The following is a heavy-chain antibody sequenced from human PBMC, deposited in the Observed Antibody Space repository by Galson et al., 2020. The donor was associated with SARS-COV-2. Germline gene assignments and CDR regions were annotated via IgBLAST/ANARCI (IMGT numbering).Heavy chain of an antibody. CDR3: ASHRSGYSSGWTFDY. J-gene: IGHJ4*02. Sequence: PGGSLRLSCAASGFTFSSYSMNWVRQAPGKGLEWVSSISSSRSYIYYADSVKGRFTISRDNAKNSLYLQMNSLRAEDTAVYYCASHRSGYSSGWTFDYWGLGTLVTVSS. D-gene: IGHD6-19*01. CDR1: GFTFSSYS. V-gene: IGHV3-21*01. CDR2: ISSSRSYI.